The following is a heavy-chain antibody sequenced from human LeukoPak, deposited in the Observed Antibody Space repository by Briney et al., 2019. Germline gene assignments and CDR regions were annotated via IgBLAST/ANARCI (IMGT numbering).Heavy chain of an antibody. CDR2: IGGNGVGT. V-gene: IGHV3-23*01. Sequence: GGSLRLSCAASGFTFSRNAMNWVRQAPGKGLEWVASIGGNGVGTYYADSVKGRFNISRDNSKNTLYLQMNSLRTEDTAVYHCAKDANYFDSGSYLIPFDFWGQGTLVTVSS. J-gene: IGHJ4*02. D-gene: IGHD3-22*01. CDR3: AKDANYFDSGSYLIPFDF. CDR1: GFTFSRNA.